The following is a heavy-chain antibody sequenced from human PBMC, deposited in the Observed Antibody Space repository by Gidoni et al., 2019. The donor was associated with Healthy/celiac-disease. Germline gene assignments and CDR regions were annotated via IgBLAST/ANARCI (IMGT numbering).Heavy chain of an antibody. D-gene: IGHD1-26*01. V-gene: IGHV3-9*01. Sequence: EVQLVESGGGLVQPGQSLRTSCAASGFPFDDYAMHWVRQAPGNGLEWFSGISWNSGSRDYADSVKGRFTISRDNAKNSLYLQMNSLRAEDTAFYYCAKDKWGVVGATGWLDCWGQGTLVTVSS. CDR3: AKDKWGVVGATGWLDC. CDR2: ISWNSGSR. J-gene: IGHJ5*01. CDR1: GFPFDDYA.